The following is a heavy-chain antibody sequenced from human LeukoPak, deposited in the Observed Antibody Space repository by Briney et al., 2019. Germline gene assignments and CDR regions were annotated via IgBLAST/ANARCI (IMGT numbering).Heavy chain of an antibody. CDR2: IYTSGST. Sequence: PSETLSLTCTVSGGSISSGSYYWSWIRQPAGKGPVWIGRIYTSGSTNYNPSLKSRVTISVDTSKNQFSLKLSSVTAADTAVYYCARTIFGVVINYYYYYMDVWGKGTTVIVSS. CDR3: ARTIFGVVINYYYYYMDV. D-gene: IGHD3-3*01. J-gene: IGHJ6*03. V-gene: IGHV4-61*02. CDR1: GGSISSGSYY.